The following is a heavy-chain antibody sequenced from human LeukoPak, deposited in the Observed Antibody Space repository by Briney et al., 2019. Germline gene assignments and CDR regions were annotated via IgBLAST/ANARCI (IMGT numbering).Heavy chain of an antibody. D-gene: IGHD2-2*02. V-gene: IGHV3-9*01. CDR3: ASSIGRYCSSTSCYTVDY. CDR1: GFTFDDYG. Sequence: GGSLRLSCAASGFTFDDYGMHWVRQAPGKGLEWVSSISWNSGSIGYADSVKGRFTISRDNAENSLYLQMNSLRAEDTAVYYCASSIGRYCSSTSCYTVDYWGQGTLVTVSS. J-gene: IGHJ4*02. CDR2: ISWNSGSI.